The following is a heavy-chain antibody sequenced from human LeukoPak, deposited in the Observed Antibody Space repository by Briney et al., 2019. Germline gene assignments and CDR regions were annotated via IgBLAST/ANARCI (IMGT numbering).Heavy chain of an antibody. Sequence: GGSLRLSCAVPGFIVRTNYMNWVRQAPGKGLEWVSVIYSGGNTYYADSVKGRFTISRDNSKNTLYLQMNSLRVEDTAVYYCASSVYSGSPTKSFDYWGQGTLVTVSS. CDR1: GFIVRTNY. CDR2: IYSGGNT. J-gene: IGHJ4*02. V-gene: IGHV3-53*01. D-gene: IGHD3-10*01. CDR3: ASSVYSGSPTKSFDY.